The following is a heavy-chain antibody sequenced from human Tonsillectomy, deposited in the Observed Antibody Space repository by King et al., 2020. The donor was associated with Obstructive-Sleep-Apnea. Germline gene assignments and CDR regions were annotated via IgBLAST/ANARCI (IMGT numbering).Heavy chain of an antibody. CDR2: INSTETII. D-gene: IGHD5-24*01. V-gene: IGHV3-11*01. CDR1: GFTFSDHY. CDR3: ARARKATIVDWWFDL. J-gene: IGHJ2*01. Sequence: VQLVESGGGLVKSGGSLRLSCGVSGFTFSDHYMSWIRQAPGKGLEWIAFINSTETIIYYGDPVKGRFTISRDNAKNSLYLQMNSLRAEDTAVYYCARARKATIVDWWFDLWGRGTLVTVSS.